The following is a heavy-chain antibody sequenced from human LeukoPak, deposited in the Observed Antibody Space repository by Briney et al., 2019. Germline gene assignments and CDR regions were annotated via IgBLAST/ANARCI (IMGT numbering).Heavy chain of an antibody. J-gene: IGHJ1*01. D-gene: IGHD2-2*02. V-gene: IGHV4-30-4*08. CDR1: GGSISSGDYY. Sequence: SQTLSLTCTVSGGSISSGDYYWSWIRQPPWKGLEWIGSIYYGGSTYYNPSLKSRITISVDTSKNQFSLKLSSVTAADTAVYYCVRGDYCSSTSCYNGYFQHWGQGTLVTVSS. CDR2: IYYGGST. CDR3: VRGDYCSSTSCYNGYFQH.